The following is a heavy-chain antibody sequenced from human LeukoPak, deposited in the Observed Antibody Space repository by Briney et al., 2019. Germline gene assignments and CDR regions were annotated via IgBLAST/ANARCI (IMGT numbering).Heavy chain of an antibody. CDR1: GFTFSSYS. D-gene: IGHD4-17*01. J-gene: IGHJ4*02. Sequence: PGGSLRLSCAASGFTFSSYSMNWVRQAPGKGLEWVGRIKSKTDGGTTDYAAPVKGRFTISRDDSKNTLYLQMNSLKTEDTAVYYCTTDPPYGDSLGWGQGTLVTVSS. V-gene: IGHV3-15*01. CDR3: TTDPPYGDSLG. CDR2: IKSKTDGGTT.